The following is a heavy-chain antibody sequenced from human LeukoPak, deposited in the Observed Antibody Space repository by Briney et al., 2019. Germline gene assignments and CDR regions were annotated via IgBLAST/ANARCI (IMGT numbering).Heavy chain of an antibody. V-gene: IGHV4-59*01. J-gene: IGHJ6*02. CDR3: ARVPYEGGPPLPYNYYGMDV. D-gene: IGHD2-15*01. CDR1: GGSISSYY. CDR2: IYYSGST. Sequence: SETLSLTCTVSGGSISSYYWSWIRQPPGKGLEWIGYIYYSGSTNYNPSLKSRVTISVDTSKNQFSLKLSSVTAADTAVYYCARVPYEGGPPLPYNYYGMDVWGQGTTVTVSS.